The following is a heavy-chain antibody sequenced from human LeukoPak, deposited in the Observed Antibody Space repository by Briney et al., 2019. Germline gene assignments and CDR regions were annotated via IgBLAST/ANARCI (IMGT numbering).Heavy chain of an antibody. CDR3: ALKGDFGVVIRPYYYYMDV. V-gene: IGHV1-18*01. J-gene: IGHJ6*03. D-gene: IGHD3-3*01. CDR2: ISAYNGNT. CDR1: GYTFTSYG. Sequence: ASVKVSCKASGYTFTSYGISWVRQAPGQGLEWMGWISAYNGNTNYAQKLQGRVTMTTDTSTSTAYMELSSLRSEDTAVYYCALKGDFGVVIRPYYYYMDVWGKGTTVTVSS.